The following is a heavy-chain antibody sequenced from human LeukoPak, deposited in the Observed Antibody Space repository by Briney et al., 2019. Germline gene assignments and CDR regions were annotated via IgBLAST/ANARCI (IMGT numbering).Heavy chain of an antibody. CDR1: GFTFSDYY. CDR2: ISSSSSYT. CDR3: ARPLRYSSGWETTYDY. D-gene: IGHD6-19*01. V-gene: IGHV3-11*06. J-gene: IGHJ4*02. Sequence: PGGSLRLSCAASGFTFSDYYMSWIRQAPGKGLEWVSYISSSSSYTNYADSVKGRFTFSRDNAKNSLYLQMNSLRAEDTAVYYCARPLRYSSGWETTYDYWGQGTLVTVSS.